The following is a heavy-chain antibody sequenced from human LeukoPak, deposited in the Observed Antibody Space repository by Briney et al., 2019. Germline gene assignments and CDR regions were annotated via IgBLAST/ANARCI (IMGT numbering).Heavy chain of an antibody. CDR2: ISWNSGSI. CDR3: AKVLLIWPPPYDSSGYPDYGMDV. Sequence: GGSLRLSCAASGFAFDDYAMHWVRQAPGKGLEWVSGISWNSGSIGYADSVKGRFTISRDNAKNSLYLQMNSLRAEDTALYYCAKVLLIWPPPYDSSGYPDYGMDVWGQGTTVTVSS. V-gene: IGHV3-9*01. J-gene: IGHJ6*02. D-gene: IGHD3-22*01. CDR1: GFAFDDYA.